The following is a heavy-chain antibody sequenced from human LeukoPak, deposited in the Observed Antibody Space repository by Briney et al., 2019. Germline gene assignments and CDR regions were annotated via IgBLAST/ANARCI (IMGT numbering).Heavy chain of an antibody. V-gene: IGHV1-69*01. J-gene: IGHJ6*02. Sequence: SVKVSCKASGGTFSSYAISWVRQAPGQGLEWMGGIIPIFGTANYAQKFQGRVTITADESTSTAYMELSSLRSEDTAVYYCARDPGPRRGYNYYYYGMDVWGQGTTVTVSS. CDR1: GGTFSSYA. CDR3: ARDPGPRRGYNYYYYGMDV. CDR2: IIPIFGTA. D-gene: IGHD2-2*02.